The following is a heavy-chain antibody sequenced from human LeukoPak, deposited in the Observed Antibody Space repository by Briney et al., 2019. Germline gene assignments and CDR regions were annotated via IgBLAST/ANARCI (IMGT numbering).Heavy chain of an antibody. Sequence: PSETLSLTCTVSGGSISSSSYYWGWIRQPPGKGLEWIGSIYYSGTTSYNPSLKSRVTVSVDTSKDQFSLKLSSVTAADTAVYYCARFCREAAGCGSNSFDSWGQGTLVTVSS. J-gene: IGHJ4*02. CDR3: ARFCREAAGCGSNSFDS. CDR2: IYYSGTT. D-gene: IGHD1-26*01. CDR1: GGSISSSSYY. V-gene: IGHV4-39*01.